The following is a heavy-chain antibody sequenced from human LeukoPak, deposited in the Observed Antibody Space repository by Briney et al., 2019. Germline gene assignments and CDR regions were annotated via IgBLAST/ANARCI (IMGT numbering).Heavy chain of an antibody. Sequence: SVKVSCKASGGTFSSYTISWVRQAPGQGLERMGRIIPILGIANYAQKFQGRVTITADKSTSTAYMELSSLRSEDTAVYYCARHLKGQPPNYWGQGTLVTVSS. CDR3: ARHLKGQPPNY. V-gene: IGHV1-69*02. J-gene: IGHJ4*02. CDR2: IIPILGIA. CDR1: GGTFSSYT.